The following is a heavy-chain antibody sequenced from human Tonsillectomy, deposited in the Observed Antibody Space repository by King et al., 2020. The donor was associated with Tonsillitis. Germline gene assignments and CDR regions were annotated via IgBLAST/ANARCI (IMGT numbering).Heavy chain of an antibody. D-gene: IGHD2-2*01. CDR1: GFSFSNYG. Sequence: QVQLVESGGGVVQPGRSLRLSCAASGFSFSNYGMHWVRQAPGKGLEWVAVISYDGSNKYYADSVQGRFTISRDNSKNTLYLQMNSLRPEDTAVYYCAKCCPACSSTSCYAQSLDDWGQGNLVIVSS. CDR2: ISYDGSNK. J-gene: IGHJ4*02. CDR3: AKCCPACSSTSCYAQSLDD. V-gene: IGHV3-30*18.